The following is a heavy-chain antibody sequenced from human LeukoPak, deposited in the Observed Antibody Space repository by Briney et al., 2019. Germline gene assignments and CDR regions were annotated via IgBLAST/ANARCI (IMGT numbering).Heavy chain of an antibody. CDR2: ISSSSSTI. D-gene: IGHD3-16*01. V-gene: IGHV3-48*04. CDR3: ASHNYGGYFDY. J-gene: IGHJ4*02. CDR1: EFTFSSYS. Sequence: GGSLRLSCAASEFTFSSYSMNWVRQAPGKGLEWVSYISSSSSTIYYTDSVKGRFTISRDNAKNSLYLQLNSLRAEDTAVYYCASHNYGGYFDYWGQGTLVTVSS.